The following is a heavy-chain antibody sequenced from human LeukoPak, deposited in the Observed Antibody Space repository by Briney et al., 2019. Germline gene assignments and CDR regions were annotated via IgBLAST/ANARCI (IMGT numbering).Heavy chain of an antibody. Sequence: ASVKVSCKASGYTFTGYYMHWVRQAPGQGLEWMGWINPNSGGTNYAQKFQGRVTMTRDTSISTAYMELSRLRSDGTAVYYCARERSITMIVVAIQGLDYWGQGTLVTVSS. CDR2: INPNSGGT. CDR3: ARERSITMIVVAIQGLDY. D-gene: IGHD3-22*01. V-gene: IGHV1-2*02. CDR1: GYTFTGYY. J-gene: IGHJ4*02.